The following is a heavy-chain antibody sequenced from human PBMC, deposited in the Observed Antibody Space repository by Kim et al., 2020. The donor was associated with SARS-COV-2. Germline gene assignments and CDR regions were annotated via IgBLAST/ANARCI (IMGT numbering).Heavy chain of an antibody. D-gene: IGHD2-2*01. Sequence: GGSLRLSCAASGFTFSNAWMSWVRQAPGKGLEWVGRIKSKTDGGTTDYAAPVKGRFTISRDDSKNTLYLQMNSLKTEDTAVYYCTTEGSYCSSTSCYVGPDYWGQGTLVTFSS. V-gene: IGHV3-15*01. J-gene: IGHJ4*02. CDR2: IKSKTDGGTT. CDR3: TTEGSYCSSTSCYVGPDY. CDR1: GFTFSNAW.